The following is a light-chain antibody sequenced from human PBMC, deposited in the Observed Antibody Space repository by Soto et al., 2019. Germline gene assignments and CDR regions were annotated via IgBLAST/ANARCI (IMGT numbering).Light chain of an antibody. CDR2: GAS. V-gene: IGKV3-15*01. Sequence: EIVMTQSPATLSVSPGERATISCRASQSVSSNLAWYQQKPGQAPRLLIYGASTRATGIPARFSGSGSGTEFTLTISSLPSEDFAVYYCQQYNNWPFTFGPGTKVDIK. J-gene: IGKJ3*01. CDR3: QQYNNWPFT. CDR1: QSVSSN.